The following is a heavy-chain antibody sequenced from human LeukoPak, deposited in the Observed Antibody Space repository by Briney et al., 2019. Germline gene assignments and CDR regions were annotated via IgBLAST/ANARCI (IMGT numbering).Heavy chain of an antibody. V-gene: IGHV1-69*01. Sequence: SVKVSCKASGGTSSSYTISWVRQAPGQGLEWMGGIIPIFGTANYAQKFQGRVTITADESTSTAYMELSSLRSEDTAVYYCARDRTYCGGDCFRGYFDYWGQGTLVTVSS. D-gene: IGHD2-21*02. J-gene: IGHJ4*02. CDR3: ARDRTYCGGDCFRGYFDY. CDR2: IIPIFGTA. CDR1: GGTSSSYT.